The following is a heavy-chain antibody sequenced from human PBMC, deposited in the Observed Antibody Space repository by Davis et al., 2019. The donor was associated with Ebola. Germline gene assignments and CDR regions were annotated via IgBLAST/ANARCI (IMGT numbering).Heavy chain of an antibody. CDR2: ISSSSSYI. J-gene: IGHJ4*02. Sequence: GESLKISCAASGFTFSSYGMNWVRQAPGKGLEWVSSISSSSSYIYYADSVKGRFTVSSDNAKNSMYLQMNSLRAEDTAVYYCARVAVPAALYYFDCWGQGTVVTVSS. V-gene: IGHV3-21*01. D-gene: IGHD2-2*01. CDR1: GFTFSSYG. CDR3: ARVAVPAALYYFDC.